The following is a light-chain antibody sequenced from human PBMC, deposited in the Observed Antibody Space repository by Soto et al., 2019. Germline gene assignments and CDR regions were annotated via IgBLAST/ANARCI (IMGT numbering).Light chain of an antibody. V-gene: IGKV1-6*01. CDR1: QGIRND. CDR2: AAS. Sequence: AIQMTQSPSSLSASVGDRVIITCRASQGIRNDVGWYQQKPGKAPKLLIYAASSLQSGVPSRFSGSGSGADFTLTISSLQPEDFATYYCLQDYNYPYTFGQGTKLEIK. CDR3: LQDYNYPYT. J-gene: IGKJ2*01.